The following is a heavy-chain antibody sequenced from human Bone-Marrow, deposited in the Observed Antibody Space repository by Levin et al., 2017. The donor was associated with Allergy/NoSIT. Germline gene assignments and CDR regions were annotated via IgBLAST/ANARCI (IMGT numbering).Heavy chain of an antibody. Sequence: GGSLRLSCSASGFTFRKYWMHWVRQVPGKGLAWVSRVNSDGSDTNYADSVKGRFTISRDNAKNTVFLQMSRLSADDTAVYYCVRDCSDYYEDLFRVTDCWGPGTLVTVSS. D-gene: IGHD3-22*01. J-gene: IGHJ4*02. CDR3: VRDCSDYYEDLFRVTDC. CDR1: GFTFRKYW. CDR2: VNSDGSDT. V-gene: IGHV3-74*01.